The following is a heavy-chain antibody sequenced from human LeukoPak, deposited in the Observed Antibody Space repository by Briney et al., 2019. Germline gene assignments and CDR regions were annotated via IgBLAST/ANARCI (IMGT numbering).Heavy chain of an antibody. CDR2: ISSSGSTI. V-gene: IGHV3-48*04. D-gene: IGHD3-10*02. Sequence: GGSLRLSCAAPGFTFSSYGMHWVRQAPGKGLEWVSYISSSGSTIYYADSVKGRFTISRDNAKNSLYLQMNSLRAEDTAVYYCAELGITMIGGVWGKGTTVTISS. J-gene: IGHJ6*04. CDR1: GFTFSSYG. CDR3: AELGITMIGGV.